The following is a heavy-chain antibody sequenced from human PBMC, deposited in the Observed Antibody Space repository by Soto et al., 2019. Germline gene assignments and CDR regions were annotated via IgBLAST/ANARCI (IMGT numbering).Heavy chain of an antibody. V-gene: IGHV3-11*05. J-gene: IGHJ3*02. CDR2: IGSSSSYT. CDR1: GFTFSDYY. CDR3: ARDADILTGSDAFDI. Sequence: PGGSLRLSCAASGFTFSDYYMSWIRQAPGKGLEWVSYIGSSSSYTNYADSVKGRFTISRDNAKNSRYLQMNSLRAEDTAVYYCARDADILTGSDAFDIWGQGTMVTVSS. D-gene: IGHD3-9*01.